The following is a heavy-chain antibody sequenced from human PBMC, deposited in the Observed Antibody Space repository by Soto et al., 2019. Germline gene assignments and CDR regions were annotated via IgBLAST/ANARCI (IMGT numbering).Heavy chain of an antibody. J-gene: IGHJ4*02. D-gene: IGHD1-1*01. CDR1: GYTFTSYA. CDR3: ARDRVLNGLFDY. V-gene: IGHV1-3*01. CDR2: INGGNANT. Sequence: ASVKVSCKASGYTFTSYAVHWVRQAPGQRLEWMGGINGGNANTKYSQKFQGRVTITRDTSATTAYMELSSLISEDTAVYYCARDRVLNGLFDYWGQGTLVTVSS.